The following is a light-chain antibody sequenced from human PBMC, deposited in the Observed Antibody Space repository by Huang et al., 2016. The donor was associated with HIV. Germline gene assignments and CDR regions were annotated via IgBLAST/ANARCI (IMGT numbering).Light chain of an antibody. CDR3: QQYDNLPYT. CDR1: QDISNY. V-gene: IGKV1-33*01. J-gene: IGKJ2*01. Sequence: DIQMTQSPSSLSASVGDRVTITCQASQDISNYLNWYQQKPGKAPKLLIYEASNLETGVPSRFSGSGSGTDFTFTITSLQPEDIATYYCQQYDNLPYTFGQGPSWRSN. CDR2: EAS.